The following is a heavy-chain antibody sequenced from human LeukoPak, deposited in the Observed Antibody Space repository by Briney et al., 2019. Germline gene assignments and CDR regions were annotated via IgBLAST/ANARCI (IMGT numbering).Heavy chain of an antibody. CDR2: ISAYNGNT. J-gene: IGHJ6*03. D-gene: IGHD6-25*01. Sequence: RASVKVSCKASGYTFTSYGISWVRQAPGQGLEWMGWISAYNGNTNYAQKLQGRVTMTTDTSTSTAYMELRSLRSDDTAGYYCARVAVSAYYYYYMDVWGKGTTVTVSS. CDR3: ARVAVSAYYYYYMDV. V-gene: IGHV1-18*01. CDR1: GYTFTSYG.